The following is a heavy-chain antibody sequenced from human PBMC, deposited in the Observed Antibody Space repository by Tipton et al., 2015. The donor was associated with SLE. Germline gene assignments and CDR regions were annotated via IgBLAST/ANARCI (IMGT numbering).Heavy chain of an antibody. CDR2: ISWNSVAI. CDR1: GFTVTNYW. D-gene: IGHD6-13*01. V-gene: IGHV3-9*01. Sequence: SLRLSCAASGFTVTNYWMYWVRQAPGKGLEWVSGISWNSVAIVYAASVKGRFTISRDNAKNSLYLQMNSLRGDDTGVYYCARGQQLVEWGQGTAVTVSS. J-gene: IGHJ4*02. CDR3: ARGQQLVE.